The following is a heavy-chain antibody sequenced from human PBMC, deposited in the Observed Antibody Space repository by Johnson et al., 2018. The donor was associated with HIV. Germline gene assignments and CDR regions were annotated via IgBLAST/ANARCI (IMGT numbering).Heavy chain of an antibody. CDR3: ARRQFITTWQDAFDV. J-gene: IGHJ3*01. CDR1: GFTFSDYY. CDR2: ISSSGSTI. V-gene: IGHV3-11*04. D-gene: IGHD1-14*01. Sequence: QVQLVESGGGVVQPGGSLRLSCAASGFTFSDYYMSWIRQAPGKGLEWVSYISSSGSTIYYADSVKGRFTISRDNSKNTLYLQLGSLRGEDMAVYFCARRQFITTWQDAFDVWGQGTTVTVSS.